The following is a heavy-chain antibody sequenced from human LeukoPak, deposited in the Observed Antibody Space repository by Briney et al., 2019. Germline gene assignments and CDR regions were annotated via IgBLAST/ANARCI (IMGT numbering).Heavy chain of an antibody. J-gene: IGHJ6*03. Sequence: GASVNVSCKASGGTFSSYAISWGRQAPGQGLEGRGRIIPIFGTANYAQKFQGRVTITADKSTSTAYMELSSLRSEDTAVYYCARDHYVMLDGVYYYYYMDVWGKGTTVTVSS. D-gene: IGHD2-8*01. CDR2: IIPIFGTA. CDR3: ARDHYVMLDGVYYYYYMDV. V-gene: IGHV1-69*06. CDR1: GGTFSSYA.